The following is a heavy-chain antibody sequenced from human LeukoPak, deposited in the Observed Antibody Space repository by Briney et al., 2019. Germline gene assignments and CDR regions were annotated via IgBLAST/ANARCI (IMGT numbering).Heavy chain of an antibody. Sequence: SETLSLTCTVSGGSISSYYWSWIRQPPGKGLEWIGYIYYSGSTNYNPSLKSRVTISVDTSKNQFSLKLSSVTAADTAVYYCARRFCSGGSCYSFFDYWGQGTLDTVSS. CDR1: GGSISSYY. V-gene: IGHV4-59*08. CDR2: IYYSGST. D-gene: IGHD2-15*01. J-gene: IGHJ4*02. CDR3: ARRFCSGGSCYSFFDY.